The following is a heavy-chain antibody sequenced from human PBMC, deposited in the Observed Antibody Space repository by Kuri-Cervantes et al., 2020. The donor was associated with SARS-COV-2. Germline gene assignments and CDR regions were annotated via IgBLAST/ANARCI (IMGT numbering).Heavy chain of an antibody. CDR1: GYIFTSHN. Sequence: ASVKVSCKASGYIFTSHNMHWVRQAPGQGLEWMGMLNPSGGSRIITQKFQGRLTMTRNTPTSTVYMELSSLRSDDTAVYYCAREYYYGSGRYYGAFDHWGQGTPVTVSS. CDR2: LNPSGGSR. CDR3: AREYYYGSGRYYGAFDH. D-gene: IGHD3-10*01. J-gene: IGHJ4*02. V-gene: IGHV1-46*03.